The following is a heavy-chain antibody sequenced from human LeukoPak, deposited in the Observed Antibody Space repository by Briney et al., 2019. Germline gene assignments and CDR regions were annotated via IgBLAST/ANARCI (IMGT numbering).Heavy chain of an antibody. CDR3: ARDRDNYYDSSGYEAAFDI. J-gene: IGHJ3*02. CDR1: GYTFSSYW. Sequence: GGSLRLSCAASGYTFSSYWMHWVRQAPGKGLVWVSRINSDGSSTSYADSVKGRFTISRDNAKNTLYLQMNSLRSEDTAVYYCARDRDNYYDSSGYEAAFDIWGQGTMVTVSS. CDR2: INSDGSST. D-gene: IGHD3-22*01. V-gene: IGHV3-74*01.